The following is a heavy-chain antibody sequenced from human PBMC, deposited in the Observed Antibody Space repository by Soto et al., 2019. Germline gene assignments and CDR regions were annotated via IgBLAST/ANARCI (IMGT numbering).Heavy chain of an antibody. CDR1: GVTFSMYS. CDR3: ARDHLILPAHDFFYGSDV. V-gene: IGHV3-7*03. CDR2: IPQEGVDG. Sequence: QSXGSLRLSCEVSGVTFSMYSMSWVRQSPGKGLEWVAKIPQEGVDGHYADSVKGRFTISRDNGKNSLYLQLNNLRAEDTAVYYCARDHLILPAHDFFYGSDVWGRGATVTVSS. D-gene: IGHD2-21*02. J-gene: IGHJ6*02.